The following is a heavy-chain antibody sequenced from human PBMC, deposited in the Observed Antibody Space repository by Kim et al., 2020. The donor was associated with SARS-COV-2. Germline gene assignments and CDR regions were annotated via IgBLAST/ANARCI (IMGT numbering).Heavy chain of an antibody. J-gene: IGHJ4*02. CDR3: ARDHLLLWLLGGFYFDY. CDR1: GGSISSSSYY. CDR2: IYYSGST. V-gene: IGHV4-39*07. D-gene: IGHD5-18*01. Sequence: SETLSLTCTVSGGSISSSSYYWGWIRQPPGKGLEWIGSIYYSGSTYYNPSLKSRVTISVDTSKNQFSLKLSSVTAADTAVYYCARDHLLLWLLGGFYFDYWGQGTLVTVSS.